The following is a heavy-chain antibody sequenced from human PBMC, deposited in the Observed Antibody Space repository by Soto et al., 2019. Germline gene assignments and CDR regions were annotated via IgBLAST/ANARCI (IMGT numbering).Heavy chain of an antibody. Sequence: QVQLVESGGGVVQPGRSLRLSCAASGFTFSSYGMHWVRQAPGKGLEWVAVISYDGSNKYYADSVKGRFTISRDNSKNTLYLQMNSLRAEDTAVYYCAKEYLVGATDYWGQGTLVTVSS. CDR3: AKEYLVGATDY. V-gene: IGHV3-30*18. D-gene: IGHD1-26*01. CDR2: ISYDGSNK. CDR1: GFTFSSYG. J-gene: IGHJ4*02.